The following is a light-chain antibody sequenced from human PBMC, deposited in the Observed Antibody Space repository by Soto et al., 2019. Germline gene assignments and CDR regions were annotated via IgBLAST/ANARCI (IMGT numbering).Light chain of an antibody. CDR2: EAF. V-gene: IGKV1-13*02. Sequence: AIQMTQSPSSLSASVGDSVTIVCRASQDIRSDLAWYQQKPGKAPRLLIYEAFSLENGVPSRFGGSGSGTEFTLTISSLQPDDFATYYCQQYNRYSWTFGQGTKVHIK. CDR3: QQYNRYSWT. CDR1: QDIRSD. J-gene: IGKJ1*01.